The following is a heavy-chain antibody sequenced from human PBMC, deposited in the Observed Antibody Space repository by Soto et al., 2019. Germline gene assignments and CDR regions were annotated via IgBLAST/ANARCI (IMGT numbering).Heavy chain of an antibody. CDR3: AKHPDLGDYSWYFDL. CDR1: GFTISNNA. V-gene: IGHV3-23*01. J-gene: IGHJ2*01. Sequence: EVQLLESGGGMVQPGGSLRLACAVSGFTISNNAMSWARQAPGKGLEWVSSIGGAGGNTHDADSVKGRFTISRDNSKNTLYLQMNSLSAEDTAVYYYAKHPDLGDYSWYFDLWGRGTLVTVSS. D-gene: IGHD4-17*01. CDR2: IGGAGGNT.